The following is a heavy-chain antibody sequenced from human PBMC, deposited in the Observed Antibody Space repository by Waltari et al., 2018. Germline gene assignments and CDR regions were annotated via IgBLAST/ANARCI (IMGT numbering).Heavy chain of an antibody. V-gene: IGHV4-4*07. J-gene: IGHJ3*02. CDR2: IYTSGST. CDR3: ARDIMVWDAFDI. Sequence: RLEWIGRIYTSGSTNYNPSLKSRVTMSVDTSKNQFSLKLSSVTAADTAVYYCARDIMVWDAFDIWGQGTMVTVSS. D-gene: IGHD2-8*01.